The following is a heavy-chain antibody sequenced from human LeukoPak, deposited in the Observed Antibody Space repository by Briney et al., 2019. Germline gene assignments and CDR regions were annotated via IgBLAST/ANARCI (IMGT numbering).Heavy chain of an antibody. V-gene: IGHV1-69*13. CDR2: IIPIFGTA. Sequence: VASVKVSCKASGGTFSSYAISWVRQAPGQGLEWMGGIIPIFGTANYAQKFQGRVTITADESTSTAYMELSSLRSEDTAVYYCARGRDGYDAFDYWGQGTLVTVSS. CDR1: GGTFSSYA. J-gene: IGHJ4*02. D-gene: IGHD5-24*01. CDR3: ARGRDGYDAFDY.